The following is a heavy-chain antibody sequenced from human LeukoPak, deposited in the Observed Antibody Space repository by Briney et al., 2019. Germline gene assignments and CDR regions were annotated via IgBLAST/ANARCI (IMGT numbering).Heavy chain of an antibody. D-gene: IGHD3-9*01. CDR3: AREYYDILTGSPGYASDI. CDR2: INPNSGGT. V-gene: IGHV1-2*02. J-gene: IGHJ3*02. Sequence: ASVKVSCKASGYTFTGYYMHWVRQAPGQGLEWMGWINPNSGGTNYAQKFQGRVTMTRDTSISTAYMELSRLRSDDTAVYYCAREYYDILTGSPGYASDIWGQGTMVTVSS. CDR1: GYTFTGYY.